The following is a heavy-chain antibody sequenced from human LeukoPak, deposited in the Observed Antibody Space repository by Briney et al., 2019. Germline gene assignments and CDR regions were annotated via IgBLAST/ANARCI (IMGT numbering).Heavy chain of an antibody. D-gene: IGHD6-13*01. Sequence: GGSLRLSCAVSGFTVSSNYMNWVRQAPGKGLEWVSVIYTSGGTYYADSVKGRFTISRDISKNTLDLQMNNLGAEDTALYYCAREVAGAAGVHLDFWGQGTLVTVSS. CDR3: AREVAGAAGVHLDF. J-gene: IGHJ4*02. V-gene: IGHV3-66*01. CDR1: GFTVSSNY. CDR2: IYTSGGT.